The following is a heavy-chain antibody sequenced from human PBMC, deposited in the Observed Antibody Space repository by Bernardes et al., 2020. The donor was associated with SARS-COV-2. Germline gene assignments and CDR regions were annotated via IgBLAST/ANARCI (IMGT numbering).Heavy chain of an antibody. CDR2: INTNTGNP. CDR1: GYTFTSYA. Sequence: ASVKVSCKASGYTFTSYAMNWVRQAPGQGLEWMGWINTNTGNPTYAQGFTGRFVFSLDTSVSTAYLQISSLKAEDTAVYYCARDEAPNQLLWGGGPYYYGMEVWGQGTTVTVSS. V-gene: IGHV7-4-1*02. CDR3: ARDEAPNQLLWGGGPYYYGMEV. D-gene: IGHD2-2*01. J-gene: IGHJ6*02.